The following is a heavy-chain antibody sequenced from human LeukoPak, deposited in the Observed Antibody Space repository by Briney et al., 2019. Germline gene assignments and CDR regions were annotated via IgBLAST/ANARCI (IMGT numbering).Heavy chain of an antibody. CDR2: RRYDGNNK. V-gene: IGHV3-30*02. Sequence: GGSLRLSCATSGFTFSSYGVHWVRQAPGKGLEWVAFRRYDGNNKYYAESVEGRFTISRDNAKDSLYLQMNSLRAEDTAVYYCARGSTSLLWFGELLLDYWGQGTLVTVSS. CDR3: ARGSTSLLWFGELLLDY. CDR1: GFTFSSYG. D-gene: IGHD3-10*01. J-gene: IGHJ4*02.